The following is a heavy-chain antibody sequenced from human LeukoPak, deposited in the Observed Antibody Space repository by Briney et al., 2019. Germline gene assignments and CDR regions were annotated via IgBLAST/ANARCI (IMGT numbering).Heavy chain of an antibody. Sequence: GGSLRLSCAASGFTFSSYSMNWVCQAPGKGLEWVSYISSSSNTIYYADSVKGRFTISRDNAKNSLYLQMNSLRAEDTAVYYCATLLERSSWSPHYYYGMDVWGQGTTVTVSS. CDR3: ATLLERSSWSPHYYYGMDV. CDR2: ISSSSNTI. CDR1: GFTFSSYS. J-gene: IGHJ6*02. V-gene: IGHV3-48*04. D-gene: IGHD6-13*01.